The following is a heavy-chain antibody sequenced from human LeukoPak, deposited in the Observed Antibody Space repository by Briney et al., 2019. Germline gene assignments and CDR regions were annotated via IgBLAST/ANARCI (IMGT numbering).Heavy chain of an antibody. CDR2: IRSKANSYAT. CDR1: GFTFSGSA. D-gene: IGHD2-15*01. V-gene: IGHV3-73*01. J-gene: IGHJ4*02. CDR3: RAAPGGDY. Sequence: GGSLRLSFAASGFTFSGSAMHWVRQASGKGLEWVGRIRSKANSYATAYAASVKGRFTISRDDSKNTAYLQMNSLKTEDTAVYYCRAAPGGDYWGQGTLVTVSS.